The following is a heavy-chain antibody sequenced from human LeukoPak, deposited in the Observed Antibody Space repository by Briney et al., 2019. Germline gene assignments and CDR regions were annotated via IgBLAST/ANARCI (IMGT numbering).Heavy chain of an antibody. Sequence: GGSLRLSCAASGFTFSSYWMSWVRQAPGKGLEWVANIKQDGSEKYYVDSVKGRFTISRDNAKNSLYLQMNSLRAEDTAVYYCARATPRYCSGGSYPRFDYWGQGTLVTVSS. D-gene: IGHD2-15*01. CDR2: IKQDGSEK. CDR3: ARATPRYCSGGSYPRFDY. CDR1: GFTFSSYW. V-gene: IGHV3-7*05. J-gene: IGHJ4*02.